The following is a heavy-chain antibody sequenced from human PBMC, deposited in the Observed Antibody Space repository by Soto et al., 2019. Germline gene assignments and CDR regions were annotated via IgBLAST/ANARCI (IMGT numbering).Heavy chain of an antibody. D-gene: IGHD3-22*01. CDR2: IVVGSGNT. V-gene: IGHV1-58*01. J-gene: IGHJ4*02. Sequence: QMQLVQSGPEVKKPGTSVKVSCKASGFTFTSSAVQWVRQARGQRLEWIGWIVVGSGNTNYAQKFQERVTITRDMSTSTAYMELSSLRSEDTAVYYCAADPSMIVVLNWGQGTLVTVSS. CDR3: AADPSMIVVLN. CDR1: GFTFTSSA.